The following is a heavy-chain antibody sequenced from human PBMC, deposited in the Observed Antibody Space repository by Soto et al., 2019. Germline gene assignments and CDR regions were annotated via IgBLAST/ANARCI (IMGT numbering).Heavy chain of an antibody. CDR3: AHYVSASPAGWFDP. V-gene: IGHV2-5*02. Sequence: QITLKESGPALVKPTQTLTLTCTFSGFSLSTSGEAVGWIRQPPGEALEWLALIYWDDDNRYNPTLKTRLNSTKDTSKTQVVLTLTNMDPVDTDPYYCAHYVSASPAGWFDPWGQGILVTVSS. CDR2: IYWDDDN. CDR1: GFSLSTSGEA. J-gene: IGHJ5*02. D-gene: IGHD3-10*01.